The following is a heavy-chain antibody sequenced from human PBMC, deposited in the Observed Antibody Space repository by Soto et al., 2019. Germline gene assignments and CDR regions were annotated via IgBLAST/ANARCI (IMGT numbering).Heavy chain of an antibody. Sequence: ASVKVSCKASGGTFSSYAISWVRQAPGQGLEWMGGIIPIFGTANYAQKFQGRVTITADESTSTAYMELSSLRSEDTAVYYCARDPSYNWNYSFRPDDAFDIWGQGTMVTVSS. CDR1: GGTFSSYA. CDR2: IIPIFGTA. J-gene: IGHJ3*02. V-gene: IGHV1-69*13. CDR3: ARDPSYNWNYSFRPDDAFDI. D-gene: IGHD1-7*01.